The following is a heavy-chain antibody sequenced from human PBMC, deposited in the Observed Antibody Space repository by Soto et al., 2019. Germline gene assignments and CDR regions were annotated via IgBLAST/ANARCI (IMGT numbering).Heavy chain of an antibody. CDR3: ARPGVVVPAAIEEPDEYGMDV. CDR2: IDPSDSYT. V-gene: IGHV5-10-1*03. CDR1: GYSFTSYW. D-gene: IGHD2-2*01. Sequence: EVQLVQSGAEVKKPGESLRISCKGSGYSFTSYWISWVRQMPGKGLEWMGRIDPSDSYTNYSPSFQGHVTISADKSISTAYLQWSSLKASDTAMYYCARPGVVVPAAIEEPDEYGMDVWGQGTTVTVSS. J-gene: IGHJ6*02.